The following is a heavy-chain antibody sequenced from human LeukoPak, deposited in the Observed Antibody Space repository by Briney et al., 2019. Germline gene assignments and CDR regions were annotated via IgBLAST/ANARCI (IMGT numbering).Heavy chain of an antibody. CDR2: IYYSGST. J-gene: IGHJ5*02. CDR1: GGSISSSSYY. CDR3: ATVIAAAGTSWFDP. V-gene: IGHV4-61*05. Sequence: PSETLSLTCTVSGGSISSSSYYWGWIRQPPGKGLEWIGYIYYSGSTNYNPSLKSRVTISADTSKNQFSLKLSSVTAADTAVYYCATVIAAAGTSWFDPWGQGTLVTVSS. D-gene: IGHD6-13*01.